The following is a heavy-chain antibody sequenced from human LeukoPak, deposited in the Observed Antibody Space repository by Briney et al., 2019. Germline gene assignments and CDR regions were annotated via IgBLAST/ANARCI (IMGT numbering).Heavy chain of an antibody. Sequence: GRSLRLSCAASGFTFSSYAMHWVRQAPGKGLEWVAVISYDGTNEFYAESVKGRFTISRDNSKNTMYLQMNSLTAEDTALYYCSKLTSAYTSLNAFDMWGQGTMVTVSS. CDR2: ISYDGTNE. D-gene: IGHD6-13*01. V-gene: IGHV3-30-3*02. CDR1: GFTFSSYA. CDR3: SKLTSAYTSLNAFDM. J-gene: IGHJ3*02.